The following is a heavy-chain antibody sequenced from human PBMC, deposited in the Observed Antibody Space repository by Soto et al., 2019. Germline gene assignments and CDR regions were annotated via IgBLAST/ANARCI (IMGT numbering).Heavy chain of an antibody. V-gene: IGHV3-64*01. J-gene: IGHJ3*02. Sequence: GSLRLSCAASGFTFSTFSMHWVRQAPGKGLESVSGINSNGGSTYYGNSVKGRFTISRDNSKNTLYLQMGSLRPEDMAVYYCARGFDFWSGYYPDGAFDIWGQGTLVTVS. CDR1: GFTFSTFS. CDR2: INSNGGST. D-gene: IGHD3-3*01. CDR3: ARGFDFWSGYYPDGAFDI.